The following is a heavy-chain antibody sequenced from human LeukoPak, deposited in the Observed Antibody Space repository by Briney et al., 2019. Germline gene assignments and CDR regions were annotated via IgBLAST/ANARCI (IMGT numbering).Heavy chain of an antibody. CDR2: ISGSGGST. D-gene: IGHD3-22*01. J-gene: IGHJ3*02. V-gene: IGHV3-23*01. CDR3: AKTISGYYIDAFDI. Sequence: GGSLRLSCAPSGFTFSSYAMSWVRQAPGKGLEWVSAISGSGGSTYYADSVKGRFTISRDNFKNTLYVQMNSLRAEDTAVYYRAKTISGYYIDAFDIWGQGTMVTVSS. CDR1: GFTFSSYA.